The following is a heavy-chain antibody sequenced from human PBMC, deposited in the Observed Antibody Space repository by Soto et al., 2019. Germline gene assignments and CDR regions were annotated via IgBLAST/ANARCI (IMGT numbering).Heavy chain of an antibody. D-gene: IGHD1-1*01. J-gene: IGHJ4*02. CDR2: IYYTGHT. Sequence: SETLSLTCSVSGGYISSGGNYWSWIRQHPGKGLEWIGFIYYTGHTKYNAALKSRASISADMSENQFSLTLTSVNAADTAVYYCAREDINEYFFDYWGPGILVTVSS. V-gene: IGHV4-31*03. CDR3: AREDINEYFFDY. CDR1: GGYISSGGNY.